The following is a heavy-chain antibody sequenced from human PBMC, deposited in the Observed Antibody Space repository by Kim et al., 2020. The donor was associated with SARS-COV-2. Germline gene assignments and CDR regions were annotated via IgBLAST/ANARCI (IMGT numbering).Heavy chain of an antibody. D-gene: IGHD3-10*01. V-gene: IGHV4-39*07. CDR3: ARATVLLWFGELTGAFDI. J-gene: IGHJ3*02. Sequence: KSRVTISVDTSKNQFSLKLSSVTAADTAVYYCARATVLLWFGELTGAFDIWGQGTMVTVSS.